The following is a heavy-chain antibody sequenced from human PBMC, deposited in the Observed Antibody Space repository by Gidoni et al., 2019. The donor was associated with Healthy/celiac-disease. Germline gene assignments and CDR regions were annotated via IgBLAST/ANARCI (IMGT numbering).Heavy chain of an antibody. CDR1: GGSISSSTYY. J-gene: IGHJ5*01. D-gene: IGHD4-17*01. CDR2: IYYSGST. Sequence: QLRLQASGPGLVKPSETLSLTCTVSGGSISSSTYYWGWIRQPPGKGLGWIGAIYYSGSTYYNPSLKSRVTISADTSKIQFSLKLSSVTAADTAVYYCARLGLFGDYADSWGQGTLVTVSS. CDR3: ARLGLFGDYADS. V-gene: IGHV4-39*01.